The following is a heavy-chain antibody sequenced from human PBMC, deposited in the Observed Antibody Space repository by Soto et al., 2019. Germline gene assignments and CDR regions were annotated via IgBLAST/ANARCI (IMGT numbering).Heavy chain of an antibody. Sequence: EVQLVESGGGLVQPGGSLRLSCAASGFTVSSNYMSWVRQAPGKGLEWVSVIYSGGSTYYADSVKGRFTISRDNSKNTLYLQINRLRVEDTAVYYCARVVTYDDIVIGYEGWGGHDYWGQGTLVTVSS. D-gene: IGHD3-9*01. CDR2: IYSGGST. CDR1: GFTVSSNY. V-gene: IGHV3-66*01. CDR3: ARVVTYDDIVIGYEGWGGHDY. J-gene: IGHJ4*02.